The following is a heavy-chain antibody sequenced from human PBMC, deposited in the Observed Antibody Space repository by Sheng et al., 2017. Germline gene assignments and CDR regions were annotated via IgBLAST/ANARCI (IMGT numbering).Heavy chain of an antibody. CDR3: AREGTLRYGYGYLLRGGFDY. CDR1: GGSISSSSYY. Sequence: QLQLQESGPGLVKPSETLSLTCTVSGGSISSSSYYWGWIRQPPGKGLEWIGSIYYSGSTYYNPSLKSRVTISVDTSKNQFSLKLSSVTAADTAVYYCAREGTLRYGYGYLLRGGFDYWGQGTLVTVSS. V-gene: IGHV4-39*07. D-gene: IGHD5-18*01. CDR2: IYYSGST. J-gene: IGHJ4*02.